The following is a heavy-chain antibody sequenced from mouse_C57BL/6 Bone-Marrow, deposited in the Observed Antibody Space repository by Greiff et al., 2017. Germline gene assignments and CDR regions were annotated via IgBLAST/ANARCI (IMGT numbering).Heavy chain of an antibody. J-gene: IGHJ2*01. CDR1: GYTFTEYP. CDR3: ARHEDGGVFDY. CDR2: FYPGSGSI. V-gene: IGHV1-62-2*01. Sequence: QVQLQQSGAELVKPGASVKLSCKASGYTFTEYPIHWVKQRSVQGLEWIGWFYPGSGSIKYNEKFKDKATLTADKSSRTAYMGRSRLTSEDSAVYFCARHEDGGVFDYWGQGTTLTVSS.